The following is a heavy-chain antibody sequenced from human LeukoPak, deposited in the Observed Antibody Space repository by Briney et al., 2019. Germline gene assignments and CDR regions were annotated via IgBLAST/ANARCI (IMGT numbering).Heavy chain of an antibody. CDR1: GDSISTYH. Sequence: SETVSLTCSVSGDSISTYHWNWIRKPPGKGLEWIGYMQSTGNSKYNPSLRSRVTMFVDTSKNQVALILSSVTAADTAVYYCARDKRHSYGRYFDHWGQGALVTVSS. CDR2: MQSTGNS. CDR3: ARDKRHSYGRYFDH. J-gene: IGHJ4*02. V-gene: IGHV4-59*01. D-gene: IGHD5-18*01.